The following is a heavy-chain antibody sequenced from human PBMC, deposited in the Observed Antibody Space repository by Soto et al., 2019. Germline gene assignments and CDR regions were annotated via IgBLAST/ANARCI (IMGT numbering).Heavy chain of an antibody. CDR2: ISWNSGSI. Sequence: EVQLVESGGGLVQPGRSLRLSCAASGFTFDDYAMHWVRQAPGKGLEWVSGISWNSGSIGYADSVKGRFTISRDNAKNSLYLQMNSLRAEDTALYYCAKGGGYCSGGSCPNFLDYWGQGTLVTVSS. J-gene: IGHJ4*02. CDR3: AKGGGYCSGGSCPNFLDY. CDR1: GFTFDDYA. D-gene: IGHD2-15*01. V-gene: IGHV3-9*01.